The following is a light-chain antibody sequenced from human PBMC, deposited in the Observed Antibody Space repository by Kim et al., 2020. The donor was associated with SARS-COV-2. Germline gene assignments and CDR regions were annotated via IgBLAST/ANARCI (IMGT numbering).Light chain of an antibody. J-gene: IGLJ3*02. CDR3: AAWDASLSGWL. CDR2: GNN. V-gene: IGLV1-44*01. Sequence: ELTQPPSASGTPGQRVTISCSGSTSNIGSNTANWYQQLPGTAPKLLIYGNNQRPSGVPDRFSGSKSGTSASLAISGLQSEDEGDYYCAAWDASLSGWLFGGGTQLTVL. CDR1: TSNIGSNT.